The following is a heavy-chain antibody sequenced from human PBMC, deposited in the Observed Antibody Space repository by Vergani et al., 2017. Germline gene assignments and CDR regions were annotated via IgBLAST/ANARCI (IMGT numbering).Heavy chain of an antibody. V-gene: IGHV3-73*01. D-gene: IGHD4-23*01. Sequence: EVQLVESGGGLVQPGGSLTLSCAASGFTFSGSAMHWARQASGKGLEWVGRIRSKANSYATAYAASVKGMFTISRDDSKNTAYLQMNSLKTEDTAVYYCTRRVYGGNIGDYWGQGTLVTVS. CDR3: TRRVYGGNIGDY. J-gene: IGHJ4*02. CDR1: GFTFSGSA. CDR2: IRSKANSYAT.